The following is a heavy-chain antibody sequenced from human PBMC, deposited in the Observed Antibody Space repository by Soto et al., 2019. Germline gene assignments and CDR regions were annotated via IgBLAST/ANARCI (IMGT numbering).Heavy chain of an antibody. J-gene: IGHJ3*02. CDR2: IYYSGST. Sequence: PSETLSLTCTVSGGSISSGGYYWSWIRQHPGKGLEWIGYIYYSGSTYYNPSLKSRVTISVDTSKNQFSLKLSSVTAADTAVYYCARDRSGSSSWYHRAFDIWGQGTMVTVSS. D-gene: IGHD6-13*01. V-gene: IGHV4-31*03. CDR1: GGSISSGGYY. CDR3: ARDRSGSSSWYHRAFDI.